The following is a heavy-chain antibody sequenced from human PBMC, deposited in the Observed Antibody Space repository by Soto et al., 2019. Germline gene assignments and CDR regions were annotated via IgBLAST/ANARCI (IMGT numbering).Heavy chain of an antibody. CDR2: IYYSGST. Sequence: KASETLSLTCTVSGGSISSYYWSWIRQPPGKGLEWIGYIYYSGSTNYNPSLKGRVTIPVDTSKNQFSLKLSSVTAADTAVYYCARARWGDILTGYYYFDYWGQGTLVTVPQ. CDR3: ARARWGDILTGYYYFDY. J-gene: IGHJ4*02. D-gene: IGHD3-9*01. V-gene: IGHV4-59*01. CDR1: GGSISSYY.